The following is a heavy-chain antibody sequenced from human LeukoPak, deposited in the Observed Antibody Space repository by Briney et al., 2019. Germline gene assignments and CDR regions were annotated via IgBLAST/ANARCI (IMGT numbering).Heavy chain of an antibody. CDR1: GYTFTSYY. CDR2: INPSGGST. V-gene: IGHV1-46*01. Sequence: ASVKVSCKASGYTFTSYYMHWVRQAPGQGLEWMGIINPSGGSTSYAQKFQGRVTMTRDMSTSTVYMELSSLRSEDTAVYYCARGRPQTIVVVPAAQHLTDFDYWGQGTLVTVSS. J-gene: IGHJ4*02. D-gene: IGHD2-2*01. CDR3: ARGRPQTIVVVPAAQHLTDFDY.